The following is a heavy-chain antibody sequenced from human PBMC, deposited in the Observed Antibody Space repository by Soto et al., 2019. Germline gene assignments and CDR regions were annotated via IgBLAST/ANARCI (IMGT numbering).Heavy chain of an antibody. J-gene: IGHJ6*03. Sequence: PGGSLRLSCAASGITFSSYSMNWVRQAPGKGLEWVSYISSSSSTIYYADSVKGRFTISRDNAKNSLYLQMNSLRAEDTAVYYCASLGVAATPSPDYMDVWGKGTTVTVSS. CDR2: ISSSSSTI. CDR1: GITFSSYS. D-gene: IGHD2-15*01. CDR3: ASLGVAATPSPDYMDV. V-gene: IGHV3-48*01.